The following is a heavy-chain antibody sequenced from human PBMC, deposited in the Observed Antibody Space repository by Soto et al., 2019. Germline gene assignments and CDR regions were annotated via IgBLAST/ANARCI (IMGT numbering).Heavy chain of an antibody. CDR3: ARHISGSYNYYGMDV. J-gene: IGHJ6*02. Sequence: PGESLKISCKGSGYSFTSYWISWVRQMPGKGLEWMGRIDPSDSYTNYSPSFQGHVTISADKSISTAYLQWSSLKASDTAMYCCARHISGSYNYYGMDVWGQGTTVTVSS. CDR2: IDPSDSYT. D-gene: IGHD1-26*01. V-gene: IGHV5-10-1*01. CDR1: GYSFTSYW.